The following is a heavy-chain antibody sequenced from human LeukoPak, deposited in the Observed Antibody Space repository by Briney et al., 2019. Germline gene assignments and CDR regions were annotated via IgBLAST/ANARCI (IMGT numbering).Heavy chain of an antibody. V-gene: IGHV1-2*02. CDR3: ARDDNYDFWSGYGYLDY. J-gene: IGHJ4*02. CDR1: GYTFTGYY. Sequence: ASVKVSCKASGYTFTGYYMQWVRQAPGQGLEWMGWINPNSGGTNYAQKFQGRDTMTRDTSISTAYMELSRLRSDDTAVYYCARDDNYDFWSGYGYLDYWGQGTLVTVSS. D-gene: IGHD3-3*01. CDR2: INPNSGGT.